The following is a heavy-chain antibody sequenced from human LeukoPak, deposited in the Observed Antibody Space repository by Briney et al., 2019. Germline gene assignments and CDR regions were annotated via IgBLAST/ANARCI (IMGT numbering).Heavy chain of an antibody. CDR3: ARQMTSTRLFDF. CDR1: GFIFSDHA. J-gene: IGHJ4*02. D-gene: IGHD5/OR15-5a*01. V-gene: IGHV3-30*04. CDR2: RGSDGTKK. Sequence: GRSLRLSCVASGFIFSDHAFHWVRQSPDKGLEWVALRGSDGTKKYYADSVQGRFTVSRENSKNTLFLQMNTVRADDTAVYFCARQMTSTRLFDFWGQGTLVTVSS.